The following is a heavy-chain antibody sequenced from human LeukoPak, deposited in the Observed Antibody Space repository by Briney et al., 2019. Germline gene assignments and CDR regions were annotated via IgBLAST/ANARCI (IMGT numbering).Heavy chain of an antibody. V-gene: IGHV1-69*05. J-gene: IGHJ5*02. CDR3: ARDLGGKVWGNWFDP. CDR1: GGTFSSYA. Sequence: SVKVSCKASGGTFSSYAISWVRQPPAQGLEWMGGIIPIFCTTNYAKTFQGRVTITTDESTSTAYMELSSLRSEDTAVYYCARDLGGKVWGNWFDPWGQGTLVTVSS. CDR2: IIPIFCTT. D-gene: IGHD4-23*01.